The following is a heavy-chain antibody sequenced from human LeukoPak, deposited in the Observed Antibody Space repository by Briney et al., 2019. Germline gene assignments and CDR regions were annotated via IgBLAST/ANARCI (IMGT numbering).Heavy chain of an antibody. CDR1: GFTFDDYG. V-gene: IGHV3-20*04. CDR2: INWNGGST. D-gene: IGHD6-19*01. CDR3: ARDQAGYSSGWYSY. Sequence: PGGSLRLSCAASGFTFDDYGMSWVRQAPGKGLEWVSGINWNGGSTGYADSVKGRFTISRDNAKNSLYLQMNSLRAEDTALYYCARDQAGYSSGWYSYWGQGTLVTVSS. J-gene: IGHJ4*02.